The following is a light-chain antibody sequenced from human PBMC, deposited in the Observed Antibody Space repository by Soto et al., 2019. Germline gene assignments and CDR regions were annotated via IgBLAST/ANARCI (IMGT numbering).Light chain of an antibody. CDR1: SSNIGAGYD. CDR2: ANS. V-gene: IGLV1-40*01. CDR3: QSYDSGLSGSWV. Sequence: QSVLTQPTSVSVAPGQRVTISCTGSSSNIGAGYDVHWYQQLPGTAPKLLIFANSNRPSGVPDRFSGSKSGTSASLAITGLQAEDEADYYCQSYDSGLSGSWVFGGGTKLTV. J-gene: IGLJ2*01.